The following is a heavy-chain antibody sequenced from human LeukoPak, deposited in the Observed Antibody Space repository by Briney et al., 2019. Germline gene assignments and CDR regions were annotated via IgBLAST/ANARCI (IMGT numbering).Heavy chain of an antibody. J-gene: IGHJ6*02. CDR3: ARVLVVVAATRDYYYGMDV. V-gene: IGHV4-4*02. Sequence: SETLSLTCAVSGGSISSSNWWSWVRQPPGKGLEWIGEIYHSGSTNYNPSLKSRVTISVDKSKNQFSLKLSSVTAADTAVDYCARVLVVVAATRDYYYGMDVWGQGTTVTVSS. D-gene: IGHD2-15*01. CDR1: GGSISSSNW. CDR2: IYHSGST.